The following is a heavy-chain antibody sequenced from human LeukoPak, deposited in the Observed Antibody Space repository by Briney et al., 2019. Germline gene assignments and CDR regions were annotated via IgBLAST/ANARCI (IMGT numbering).Heavy chain of an antibody. CDR3: ARRGDASGSTLDY. V-gene: IGHV3-30*03. Sequence: GGSLRLSCAAYGFSFSGYGMHWVRQAPGKGLEWVAVISYDGSNKYHSGSVKGRFTISRDNSKNTLYVQMNSLRDEDTAVYYCARRGDASGSTLDYWGQGTLVTVSS. CDR1: GFSFSGYG. J-gene: IGHJ4*02. CDR2: ISYDGSNK. D-gene: IGHD3-10*01.